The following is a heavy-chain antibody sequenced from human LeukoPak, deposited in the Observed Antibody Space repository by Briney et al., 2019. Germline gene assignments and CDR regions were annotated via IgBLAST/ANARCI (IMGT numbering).Heavy chain of an antibody. J-gene: IGHJ4*02. V-gene: IGHV4-39*07. D-gene: IGHD3-10*01. CDR3: AALYGSGSYYRSGDY. CDR1: GGSISSSSYY. Sequence: PSGTLSLTCAVSGGSISSSSYYWGWIRQPPGKGLEWIGSIYYSGSTYYNPSLKSRVTISVDTSKNQFSLKLSSVTAADTAVYYCAALYGSGSYYRSGDYWGQGTLVTVSS. CDR2: IYYSGST.